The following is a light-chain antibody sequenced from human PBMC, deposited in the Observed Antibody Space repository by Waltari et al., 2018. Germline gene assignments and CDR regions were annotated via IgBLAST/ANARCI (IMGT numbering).Light chain of an antibody. Sequence: DIQMTQSPSTLSASVGDRVTITCRASQSRSSWVACDQQKPGKAPKFLIDKASSLESGVQSRFSGSGSGTEFTLTISSLQPDDFATYYCQQYNNFPWTFGQGTKVEIK. J-gene: IGKJ1*01. V-gene: IGKV1-5*03. CDR3: QQYNNFPWT. CDR2: KAS. CDR1: QSRSSW.